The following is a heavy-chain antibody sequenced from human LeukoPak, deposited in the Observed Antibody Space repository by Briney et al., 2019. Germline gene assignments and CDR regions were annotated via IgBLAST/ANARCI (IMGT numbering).Heavy chain of an antibody. CDR2: ISSSSSTI. Sequence: GGSLRLSCAASGFTFSSYSMNWVRQAPGKGLEWVSYISSSSSTIYYADSVKGRFTISRDNAKNSLYLQMNSLRAEDTAVYYCARDSAGIAVVGDFDYWGQGTLVTVSS. CDR3: ARDSAGIAVVGDFDY. CDR1: GFTFSSYS. V-gene: IGHV3-48*01. D-gene: IGHD6-19*01. J-gene: IGHJ4*02.